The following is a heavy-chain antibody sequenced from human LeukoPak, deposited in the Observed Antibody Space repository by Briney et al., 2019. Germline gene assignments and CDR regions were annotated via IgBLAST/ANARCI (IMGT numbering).Heavy chain of an antibody. J-gene: IGHJ3*02. D-gene: IGHD6-13*01. CDR2: INSDGSST. Sequence: GGSLRLSCAASGFTFSSYWMHWVRQAPGKGLVWVSRINSDGSSTSYADSVKGRFTISRDNAKNTLYLQMNSLRAEDTAVYYCARGSLQQLEAFDIWGQGTMVTVSS. CDR3: ARGSLQQLEAFDI. CDR1: GFTFSSYW. V-gene: IGHV3-74*01.